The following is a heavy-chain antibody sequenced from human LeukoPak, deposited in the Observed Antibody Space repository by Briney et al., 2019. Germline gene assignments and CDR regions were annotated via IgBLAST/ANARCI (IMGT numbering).Heavy chain of an antibody. V-gene: IGHV3-21*01. J-gene: IGHJ4*02. D-gene: IGHD1-1*01. CDR1: GFTFSSYS. CDR2: ISSSSSYI. CDR3: ARVPQEKRSVVDY. Sequence: GGSLRLSCAASGFTFSSYSMNWVRPAPGKGLEWVSSISSSSSYIYYADSVKGRFTISRDNAKNSLYLQMNSLRVEDTAVYYCARVPQEKRSVVDYWGQGTLVSVSS.